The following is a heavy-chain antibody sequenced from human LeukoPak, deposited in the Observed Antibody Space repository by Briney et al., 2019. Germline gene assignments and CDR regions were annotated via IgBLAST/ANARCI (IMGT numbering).Heavy chain of an antibody. V-gene: IGHV3-30*18. CDR1: GFTVNSNY. D-gene: IGHD3-10*01. CDR2: ISYDGSNK. J-gene: IGHJ6*02. Sequence: GGSLRLSCGASGFTVNSNYMAWVRQAPGKGLEWVAVISYDGSNKYYADSVKGRFTISRDNSKNTLYLQMNSLRAEDTAVYYCAKDRYKLWFGELFSYYYCGMDVWGQGTTVTVSS. CDR3: AKDRYKLWFGELFSYYYCGMDV.